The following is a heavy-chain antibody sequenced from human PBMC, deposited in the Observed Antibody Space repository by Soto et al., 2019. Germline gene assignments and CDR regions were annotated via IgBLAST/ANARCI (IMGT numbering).Heavy chain of an antibody. D-gene: IGHD3-3*01. CDR2: INHSGST. CDR1: GGSFSGYY. CDR3: ERRVRFLVWVPNNKGMDV. Sequence: SETLSLTCAVYGGSFSGYYWSWIRQPPGKGLEWIGEINHSGSTNYNPSLKSRVTISVDTSKNQFSLKLSSVTAADTAVYYCERRVRFLVWVPNNKGMDVGGQGTTVPVPS. V-gene: IGHV4-34*01. J-gene: IGHJ6*02.